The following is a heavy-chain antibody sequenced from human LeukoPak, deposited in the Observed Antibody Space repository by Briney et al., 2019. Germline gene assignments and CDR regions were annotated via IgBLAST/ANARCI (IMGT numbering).Heavy chain of an antibody. CDR1: GFTFSSYA. CDR2: ISGSGDNT. J-gene: IGHJ4*02. D-gene: IGHD3-22*01. Sequence: GGSLRLSCAASGFTFSSYAMSWVRQAPGKGLEWVSGISGSGDNTYYADSVKGRFTISRDNSKNTLYVQVNSLGTEDTAAYCCAKGSYYDSSSSFYFDYWGQGTLVTVSS. CDR3: AKGSYYDSSSSFYFDY. V-gene: IGHV3-23*01.